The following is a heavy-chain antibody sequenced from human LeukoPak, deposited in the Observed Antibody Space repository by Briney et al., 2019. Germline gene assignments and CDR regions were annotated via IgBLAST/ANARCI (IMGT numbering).Heavy chain of an antibody. D-gene: IGHD3-22*01. Sequence: PGRSLRLSCAASGFTFSSYGMHWVRQAPGKGLEWVAVIWYDGSNKYYADSVKGRFTISRDNSKNTLYLQMNSLRAEDTAVCYCAREEADSSGYYPDYWGQGTLVTVSS. J-gene: IGHJ4*02. CDR3: AREEADSSGYYPDY. CDR1: GFTFSSYG. V-gene: IGHV3-33*01. CDR2: IWYDGSNK.